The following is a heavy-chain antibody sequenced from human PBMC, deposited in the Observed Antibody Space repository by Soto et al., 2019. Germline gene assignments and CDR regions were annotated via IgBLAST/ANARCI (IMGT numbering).Heavy chain of an antibody. D-gene: IGHD6-13*01. CDR1: GGSFSGYY. CDR3: ARARYSSSWYWWFDP. CDR2: INHSGST. J-gene: IGHJ5*02. V-gene: IGHV4-34*01. Sequence: SETLSLTCAVYGGSFSGYYWSWIRQPPGKWLEWIGEINHSGSTNYNPSLKSRVTISVDTSKNQFSLKLSSVTAADTAVYYCARARYSSSWYWWFDPWGQGTLVTVSA.